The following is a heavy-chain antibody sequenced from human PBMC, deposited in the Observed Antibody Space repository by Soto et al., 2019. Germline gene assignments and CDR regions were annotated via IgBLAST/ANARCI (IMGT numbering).Heavy chain of an antibody. D-gene: IGHD2-21*02. CDR1: GFTFSSYG. CDR3: SIDAYCGGDCYSTYYYGMDV. J-gene: IGHJ6*02. CDR2: IWYDGSNK. Sequence: GSLRLSCAASGFTFSSYGMHWVRQAPGKGLEWVAVIWYDGSNKYYADNVKGRFTISRDNSKNTLNLQMNSLRAEDTAEYYYSIDAYCGGDCYSTYYYGMDVWGQGTTVTVSS. V-gene: IGHV3-33*01.